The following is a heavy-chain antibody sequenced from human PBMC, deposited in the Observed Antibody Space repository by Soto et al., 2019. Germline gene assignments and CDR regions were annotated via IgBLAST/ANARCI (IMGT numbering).Heavy chain of an antibody. J-gene: IGHJ3*01. CDR1: NYLFGAFG. Sequence: QVQLVQSGAEVKNPGASVKVSCQASNYLFGAFGISWVRQAPGQGLEWMGWITPYNGNTHYAEKFQDRVTMTADKSTTTAYMEVRRLTSADTAVYFCARIPARRNDFDVWGQGTVVTVSS. V-gene: IGHV1-18*01. CDR3: ARIPARRNDFDV. CDR2: ITPYNGNT.